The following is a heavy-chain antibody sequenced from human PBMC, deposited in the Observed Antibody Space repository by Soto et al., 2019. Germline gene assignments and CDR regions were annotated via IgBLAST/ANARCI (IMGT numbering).Heavy chain of an antibody. CDR3: ARGREMATKGLSAFDI. D-gene: IGHD5-12*01. CDR1: GGSFSGYD. CDR2: INHSGST. J-gene: IGHJ3*02. Sequence: SETLSLTCAVYGGSFSGYDWSWIRQPPGKGLEWIGEINHSGSTNYNPSLKSRVTISVDTSKNQFSLKLSSVTAADTAVYYCARGREMATKGLSAFDIWGQGTMVT. V-gene: IGHV4-34*01.